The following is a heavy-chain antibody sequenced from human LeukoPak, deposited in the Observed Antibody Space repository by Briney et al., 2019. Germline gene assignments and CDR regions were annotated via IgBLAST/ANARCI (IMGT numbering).Heavy chain of an antibody. J-gene: IGHJ5*02. CDR1: GGSISSYY. V-gene: IGHV4-59*08. Sequence: SETLSLTCTVSGGSISSYYWSWLRQPPGKGLGWVGYIYYSGSTNYNPSLKSRVNITVEMSKNQFSLKLSSVTAADTAVDYCARHVASYDSSDYYFNWFDPCRQGTLVTASS. CDR3: ARHVASYDSSDYYFNWFDP. D-gene: IGHD3-22*01. CDR2: IYYSGST.